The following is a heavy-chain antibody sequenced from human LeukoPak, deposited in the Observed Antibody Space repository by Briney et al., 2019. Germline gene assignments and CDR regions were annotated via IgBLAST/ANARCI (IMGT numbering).Heavy chain of an antibody. CDR3: ASGQLNAFDI. CDR2: ISSSSSYI. J-gene: IGHJ3*02. Sequence: GGSLRLSCAASGFTFSSYSMNWVRQAPGKGLEWVSSISSSSSYIYYADSVKGRFTISRDNAKNSLYLQMNSLRAEDAAVYYCASGQLNAFDIWGQGTMVTVSS. V-gene: IGHV3-21*01. D-gene: IGHD2-2*01. CDR1: GFTFSSYS.